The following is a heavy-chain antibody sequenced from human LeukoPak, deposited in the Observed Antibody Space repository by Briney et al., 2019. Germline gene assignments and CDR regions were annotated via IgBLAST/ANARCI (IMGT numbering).Heavy chain of an antibody. CDR2: INPSGGST. CDR3: AREGGAGWYFDY. CDR1: GYTFTSYY. V-gene: IGHV1-46*01. Sequence: ASVKVSCKASGYTFTSYYMHWVRQAPGQGLEWMGIINPSGGSTSYAQKFQGRVTITRDTSASTAYMELSSLRSEDTAVYYCAREGGAGWYFDYWGQGTLVTVSS. D-gene: IGHD6-19*01. J-gene: IGHJ4*02.